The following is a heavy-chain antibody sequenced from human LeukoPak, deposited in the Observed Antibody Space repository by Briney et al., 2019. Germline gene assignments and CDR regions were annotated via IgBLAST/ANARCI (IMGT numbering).Heavy chain of an antibody. J-gene: IGHJ4*02. Sequence: GGSLRLSCAASGFTFSSYEMNWVRQAPGKGLEWVSYISSSGSTIYYADSVKGRFTISRDNAKNSLYLQMNSLRAEDTAVYYCARDPFYYDILTGYYAYWGQGTLVTVSS. CDR2: ISSSGSTI. D-gene: IGHD3-9*01. CDR1: GFTFSSYE. CDR3: ARDPFYYDILTGYYAY. V-gene: IGHV3-48*03.